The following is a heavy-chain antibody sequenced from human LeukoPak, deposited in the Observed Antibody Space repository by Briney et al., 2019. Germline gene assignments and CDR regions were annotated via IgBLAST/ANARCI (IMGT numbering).Heavy chain of an antibody. Sequence: GSLKLSCAASGFSFSSYAMHWVRQAPGKGLEWVAVISYDGSNKYYADSVKGRFTISRDNSKNTLYLQMNSLRAEDTAVYYCAKPYGDYLPYFDYWGQGTLVTVSS. D-gene: IGHD4-17*01. CDR3: AKPYGDYLPYFDY. CDR2: ISYDGSNK. V-gene: IGHV3-30-3*02. J-gene: IGHJ4*02. CDR1: GFSFSSYA.